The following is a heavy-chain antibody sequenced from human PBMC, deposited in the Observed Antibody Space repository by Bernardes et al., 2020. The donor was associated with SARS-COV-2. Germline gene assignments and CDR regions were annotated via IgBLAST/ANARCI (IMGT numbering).Heavy chain of an antibody. CDR2: MSSGGGAL. CDR1: GFTFGYYG. Sequence: GGSLRLSCEASGFTFGYYGVNWVRQAQGKSLEWISSMSSGGGALYYAGSMKGRFIISIDSAKKSVSLQMNSLRDDDTAVYYCARATNPGYFHAMDVWGQGTTVTVSS. J-gene: IGHJ6*02. CDR3: ARATNPGYFHAMDV. D-gene: IGHD1-1*01. V-gene: IGHV3-48*02.